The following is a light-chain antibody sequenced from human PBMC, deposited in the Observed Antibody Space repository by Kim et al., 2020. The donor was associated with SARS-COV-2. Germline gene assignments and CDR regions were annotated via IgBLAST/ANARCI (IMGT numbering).Light chain of an antibody. Sequence: LSPGERATLSCRASQSDGRTYFAWYQQKPGQAPRLLIYGASSRATGIPDRFSGSGSGTDFTLTISSLEPEDSAVYYCQQYGGTPYTFGQGTKLEIK. V-gene: IGKV3-20*01. J-gene: IGKJ2*01. CDR3: QQYGGTPYT. CDR1: QSDGRTY. CDR2: GAS.